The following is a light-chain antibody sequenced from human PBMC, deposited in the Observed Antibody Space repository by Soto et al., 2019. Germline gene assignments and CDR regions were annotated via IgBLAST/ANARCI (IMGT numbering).Light chain of an antibody. Sequence: EIVMTQSPDILSVSPGERATLSCRAGQGVTTNFAWYQQKSGQSPRLLIYDVSIRATGVPARFCGTGSETDFTLTISGLQSEDSAVYFCQQYNNWPYSFGQGTRLEIK. CDR1: QGVTTN. CDR3: QQYNNWPYS. CDR2: DVS. J-gene: IGKJ5*01. V-gene: IGKV3-15*01.